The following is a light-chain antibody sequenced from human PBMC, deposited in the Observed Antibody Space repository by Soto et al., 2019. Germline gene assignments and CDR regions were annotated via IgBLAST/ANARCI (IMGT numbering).Light chain of an antibody. CDR1: HTINYW. CDR3: HSGT. Sequence: DIELTQSPSTLSASVGDRVTITCRASHTINYWLAWYQQKPGKVPKLLIYDASTLESGVPSRFSGSGSGTEFTLTICSLQPDDFATYYCHSGTFGQGTKV. J-gene: IGKJ1*01. V-gene: IGKV1-5*01. CDR2: DAS.